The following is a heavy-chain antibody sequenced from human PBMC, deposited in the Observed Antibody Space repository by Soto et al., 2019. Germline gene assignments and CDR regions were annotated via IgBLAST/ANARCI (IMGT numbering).Heavy chain of an antibody. CDR3: ARLDCSSTSCYDLDY. D-gene: IGHD2-2*01. CDR1: GYSFTSYW. V-gene: IGHV5-10-1*01. CDR2: IDPSDSYT. Sequence: EVQLVQSGAEVKKPGESLRISCKGSGYSFTSYWISWVRQMPGKGLEWMGRIDPSDSYTNSSPSFQGHVTISADKSIITAYLQWSSRKASDTAMYYCARLDCSSTSCYDLDYWGQGTLVTVSS. J-gene: IGHJ4*02.